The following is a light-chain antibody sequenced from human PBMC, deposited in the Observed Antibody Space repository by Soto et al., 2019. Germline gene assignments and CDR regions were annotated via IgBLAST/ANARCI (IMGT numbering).Light chain of an antibody. CDR3: QQYNNWPIT. J-gene: IGKJ5*01. CDR2: GAS. CDR1: QSVSSY. Sequence: EIMWTQSSATLSFSPGGKATLSCRASQSVSSYLAWYQHKPGQAPRLLIYGASTRATAIPARFTGSGSGTEFTLTISSLQSEDFAVYYCQQYNNWPITFGPGTRLEIK. V-gene: IGKV3-15*01.